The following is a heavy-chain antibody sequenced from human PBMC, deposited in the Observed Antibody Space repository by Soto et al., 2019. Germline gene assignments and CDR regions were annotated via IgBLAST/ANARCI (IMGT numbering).Heavy chain of an antibody. J-gene: IGHJ3*02. D-gene: IGHD3-10*01. CDR1: GGSISSYY. V-gene: IGHV4-59*01. CDR3: ARGGPITMVRGPLGAFDI. CDR2: IYYSGST. Sequence: PSGTLSLTCTVSGGSISSYYWSWIRQPPGKGLEWIGYIYYSGSTNYNPSLKSRVTISVDTSKNQFSLKLSSVTAADTAVYYCARGGPITMVRGPLGAFDIWGQGTMVTVSS.